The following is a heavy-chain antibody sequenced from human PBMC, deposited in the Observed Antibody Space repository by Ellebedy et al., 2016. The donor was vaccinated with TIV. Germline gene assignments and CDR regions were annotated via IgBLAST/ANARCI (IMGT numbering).Heavy chain of an antibody. V-gene: IGHV4-59*01. CDR1: GGSISGYY. CDR2: IYYTGST. CDR3: SRVRGVGFGMQLWTFDY. J-gene: IGHJ4*02. Sequence: MPSETLSLTCTVSGGSISGYYWSWLRQSPGKGLEWIGYIYYTGSTNYNPSIKSRVTISLDSSKNRFSLKVNSLTAADTAVYYCSRVRGVGFGMQLWTFDYWGRGTQVAVSS. D-gene: IGHD5-18*01.